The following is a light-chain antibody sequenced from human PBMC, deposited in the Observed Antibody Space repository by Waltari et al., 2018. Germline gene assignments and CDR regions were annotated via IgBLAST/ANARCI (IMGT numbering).Light chain of an antibody. V-gene: IGLV1-47*01. Sequence: QSVLTQSPSASGTPWQRVTISCSGSSSNIESNHVFWYQQIPGTAPKLLIFRDNVSPSGVPDRFSASKSGTSASLAISGLRSEDEADYYCAAWDNSLSGVLFGGGTKLTVL. CDR3: AAWDNSLSGVL. CDR1: SSNIESNH. CDR2: RDN. J-gene: IGLJ2*01.